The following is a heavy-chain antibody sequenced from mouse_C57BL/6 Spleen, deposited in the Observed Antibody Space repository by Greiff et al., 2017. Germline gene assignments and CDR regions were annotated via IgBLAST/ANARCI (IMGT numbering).Heavy chain of an antibody. CDR3: TRVNGNYVSYFDY. CDR2: ISSGGDYI. D-gene: IGHD2-1*01. Sequence: EVKLMESGEGLVKPGGSLKLSCAASGFTFSSYAMSWVRQTPEKRLEWVAYISSGGDYIYYADTVKGRFTISRDNARNTLYLQMSSLKSEDTAMYYCTRVNGNYVSYFDYWGQGTTLTVSS. CDR1: GFTFSSYA. J-gene: IGHJ2*01. V-gene: IGHV5-9-1*02.